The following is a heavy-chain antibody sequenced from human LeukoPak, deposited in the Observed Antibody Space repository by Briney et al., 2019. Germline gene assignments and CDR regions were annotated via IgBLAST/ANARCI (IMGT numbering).Heavy chain of an antibody. CDR3: ARRAGEYSHPYDY. CDR1: GFTVGHYY. D-gene: IGHD2-15*01. J-gene: IGHJ4*02. V-gene: IGHV3-53*01. Sequence: GGSLRLSCAASGFTVGHYYMSWVRQAPGKGLECVSVIYTDDTTYYADSVKGRFTISRDDSKNTLSLQMDSLRAEDTAIYYCARRAGEYSHPYDYWGQGTLVTVSS. CDR2: IYTDDTT.